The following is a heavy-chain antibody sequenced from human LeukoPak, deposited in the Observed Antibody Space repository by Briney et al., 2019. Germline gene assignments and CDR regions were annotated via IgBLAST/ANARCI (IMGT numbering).Heavy chain of an antibody. Sequence: GGSLRLSCTGSGFTFGDYAMSWVRQAPGKGLEWVSVIRSKAYGGTTEYAASVKGRFTISRDDSKGIAYLQMNSLKTEDTAVYYCTSGLVAFDIWGQGTMVTVSS. CDR3: TSGLVAFDI. CDR2: IRSKAYGGTT. V-gene: IGHV3-49*04. J-gene: IGHJ3*02. D-gene: IGHD1-26*01. CDR1: GFTFGDYA.